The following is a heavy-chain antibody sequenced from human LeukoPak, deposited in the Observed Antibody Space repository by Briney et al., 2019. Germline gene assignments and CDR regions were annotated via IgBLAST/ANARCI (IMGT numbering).Heavy chain of an antibody. CDR2: IIPIFGTA. CDR3: ARVGGGSRDY. D-gene: IGHD2-15*01. J-gene: IGHJ4*02. V-gene: IGHV1-69*01. CDR1: GGTFSSYA. Sequence: GGSLRLSCAASGGTFSSYAISWVRQAPGQGLEWMGGIIPIFGTANYAQKFQGRVTITADESTSTAYMELSSLRSEDTAVYYCARVGGGSRDYWGQGTLVTVSS.